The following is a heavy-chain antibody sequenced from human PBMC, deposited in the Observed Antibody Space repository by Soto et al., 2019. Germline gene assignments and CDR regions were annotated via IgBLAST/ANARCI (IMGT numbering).Heavy chain of an antibody. CDR2: IYYSGNT. CDR3: ASQKSYYYDRSGYYSTYYYYYGMDV. J-gene: IGHJ6*02. Sequence: SEALSVTCTDSCGSGSSGSYYWSWIRQPPGKGLEWIGYIYYSGNTNYNPSLKSRVTISVDTSKNQFSLKLSSVTAADTAVYYCASQKSYYYDRSGYYSTYYYYYGMDVWGQGTTVTVSS. V-gene: IGHV4-61*01. D-gene: IGHD3-22*01. CDR1: CGSGSSGSYY.